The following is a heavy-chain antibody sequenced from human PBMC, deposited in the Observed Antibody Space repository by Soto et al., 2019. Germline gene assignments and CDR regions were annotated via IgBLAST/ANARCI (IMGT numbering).Heavy chain of an antibody. CDR1: GGTFSSYA. J-gene: IGHJ6*02. CDR2: IIPISGTA. V-gene: IGHV1-69*01. D-gene: IGHD2-2*01. Sequence: QVQLVQSGAEVKKPGSSVKVSCKASGGTFSSYAISWVRQAPGQGLEWMGGIIPISGTANYAQKFQGRGTITADESTSTVSMELSSLRSEDTAVYFCASSQGSSTSLEIYYYYYYGMDVWGQGTTVTVSS. CDR3: ASSQGSSTSLEIYYYYYYGMDV.